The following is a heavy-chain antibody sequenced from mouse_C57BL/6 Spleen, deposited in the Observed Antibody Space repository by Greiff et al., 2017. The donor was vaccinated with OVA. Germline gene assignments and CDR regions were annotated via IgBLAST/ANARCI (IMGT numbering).Heavy chain of an antibody. V-gene: IGHV3-1*01. CDR2: ISYSGST. J-gene: IGHJ3*01. D-gene: IGHD2-3*01. CDR1: GYSITSGYD. CDR3: ARGDDGYYVGAWFAY. Sequence: EVKLLESGPGMVKPSQSLSLTCTVTGYSITSGYDWHWIRHFPGNKLEWMGYISYSGSTNYNPSLKSRISITHDTSKNHFFLKLNSVTTEDTATYYCARGDDGYYVGAWFAYWGQGTLVTVSA.